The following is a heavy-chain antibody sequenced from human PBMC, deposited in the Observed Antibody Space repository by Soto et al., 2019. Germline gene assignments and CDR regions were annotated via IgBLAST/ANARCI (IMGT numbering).Heavy chain of an antibody. J-gene: IGHJ4*02. CDR1: GYTFTNYY. Sequence: ASVKVSCKASGYTFTNYYIHWVRQAPGQGLEWVGIVNPSDGSTNFAQKFQGRVTMTRDTSTSTVYMELSSLGSEDTAMYYCARDLPLASGGSDYWGEGTLVTVT. CDR2: VNPSDGST. CDR3: ARDLPLASGGSDY. D-gene: IGHD5-12*01. V-gene: IGHV1-46*01.